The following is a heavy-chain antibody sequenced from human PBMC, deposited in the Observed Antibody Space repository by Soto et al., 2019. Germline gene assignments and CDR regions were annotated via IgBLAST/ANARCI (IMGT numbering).Heavy chain of an antibody. V-gene: IGHV4-59*01. J-gene: IGHJ4*01. CDR1: GGSLISYS. CDR2: IYYSGST. D-gene: IGHD3-10*01. Sequence: NPPETLSLTCTVSGGSLISYSWSWIRQPPGKGLEWIGYIYYSGSTNYNPSLKSRVTISVDTSKNQFSLKLSSVPAADTAVYYCARVDVVRGVTSVYFDYWGHGTLVTVCS. CDR3: ARVDVVRGVTSVYFDY.